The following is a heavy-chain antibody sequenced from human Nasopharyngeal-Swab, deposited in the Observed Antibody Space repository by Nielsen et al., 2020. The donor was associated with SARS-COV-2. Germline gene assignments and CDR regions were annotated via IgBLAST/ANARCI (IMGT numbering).Heavy chain of an antibody. D-gene: IGHD2-2*02. CDR2: INPNSGGT. Sequence: ASVKVSCKASGYTFPGYYMHWVRPAPGQGLDWMGWINPNSGGTNYAQKFQGWVTMTRDTSISTAYMELSRLRSDDTAVYYCARGPVVVPAAIPEGGYYYYYMDVWGKGTTVTVSS. J-gene: IGHJ6*03. V-gene: IGHV1-2*04. CDR3: ARGPVVVPAAIPEGGYYYYYMDV. CDR1: GYTFPGYY.